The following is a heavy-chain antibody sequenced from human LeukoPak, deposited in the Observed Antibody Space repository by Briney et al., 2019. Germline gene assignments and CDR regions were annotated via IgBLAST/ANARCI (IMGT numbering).Heavy chain of an antibody. CDR2: IYYSGST. V-gene: IGHV4-39*07. J-gene: IGHJ4*02. Sequence: SETLSLTCTVSGGSISSSSYYWGWIRQPPGKGLEWIGNIYYSGSTYYNPSLKSRVTISVDTSKNQFSLKLSSVTAADTAVYYCARLVTHPDYWGQGTLVTVSS. CDR3: ARLVTHPDY. CDR1: GGSISSSSYY.